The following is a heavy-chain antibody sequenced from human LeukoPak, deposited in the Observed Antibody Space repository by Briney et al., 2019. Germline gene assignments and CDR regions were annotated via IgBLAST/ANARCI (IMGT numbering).Heavy chain of an antibody. D-gene: IGHD6-19*01. CDR2: IYYNGNT. J-gene: IGHJ4*02. V-gene: IGHV4-59*08. CDR3: ARHGTQWLRYPNFDY. Sequence: PSETLPLTCTVSGGSISSYYWSWIRQPPGEGLEWIGSIYYNGNTDYNPSLKSRVTISVDTSNNQFSLKLSSVTAADTAVYYCARHGTQWLRYPNFDYWGQGTLVTVSS. CDR1: GGSISSYY.